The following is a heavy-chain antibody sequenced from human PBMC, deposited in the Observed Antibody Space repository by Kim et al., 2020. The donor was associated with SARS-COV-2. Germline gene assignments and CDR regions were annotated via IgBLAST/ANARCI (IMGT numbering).Heavy chain of an antibody. CDR3: ARGGRGDHFYNGMDV. CDR1: GYTFAAYG. D-gene: IGHD2-21*02. CDR2: IGAYNGMS. J-gene: IGHJ6*02. Sequence: ASVKVSCKASGYTFAAYGISWVRQARGQGLEWMGGIGAYNGMSDYGQSFHDRITMTTDISSSTDYLEVRSLRSDDTAIYYCARGGRGDHFYNGMDVWSQGSSVFVSS. V-gene: IGHV1-18*01.